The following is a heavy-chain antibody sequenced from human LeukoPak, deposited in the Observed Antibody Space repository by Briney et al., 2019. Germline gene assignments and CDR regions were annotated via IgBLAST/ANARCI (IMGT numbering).Heavy chain of an antibody. J-gene: IGHJ5*02. D-gene: IGHD6-19*01. V-gene: IGHV1-69*04. CDR3: ARDRQPGYRRGWNL. Sequence: SVKVSCKASGGTFSSYAISWVRQAPGQGLEWMGRIIPILGIANYAQKFQGRVTITADKSTSTAYMELSSLRSEDTAVYYCARDRQPGYRRGWNLWGKGTLVTVSS. CDR2: IIPILGIA. CDR1: GGTFSSYA.